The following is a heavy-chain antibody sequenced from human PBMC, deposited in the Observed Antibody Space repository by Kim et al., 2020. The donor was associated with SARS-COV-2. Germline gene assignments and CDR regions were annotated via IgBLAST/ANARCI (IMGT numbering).Heavy chain of an antibody. CDR3: ARVTWNYGSYYYYYMDV. D-gene: IGHD1-7*01. CDR2: IIPIFGTA. Sequence: SVKVSCKASGGTFSSYAISWVRQAPGQGLEWMGGIIPIFGTANYAQKLQGRVTITADESTSTAYMELSSLRSEDTAVYYCARVTWNYGSYYYYYMDVWGKGTTVTVSS. V-gene: IGHV1-69*13. CDR1: GGTFSSYA. J-gene: IGHJ6*03.